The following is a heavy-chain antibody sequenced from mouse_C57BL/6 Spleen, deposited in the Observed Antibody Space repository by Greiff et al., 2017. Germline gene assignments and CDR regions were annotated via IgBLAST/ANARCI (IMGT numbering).Heavy chain of an antibody. CDR2: ISSGGDYI. Sequence: EVQVVESGEGLVKPGGSLKLSCAASGFTFSSYAMSWVRQTPEKRLEWVAYISSGGDYIYYADTVKGRFTISRDNARNTLYLQMSSLKSEDTAMYYCTRDRGPVVAPYAMDYWGQGTSVTVSS. D-gene: IGHD1-1*01. CDR3: TRDRGPVVAPYAMDY. V-gene: IGHV5-9-1*02. CDR1: GFTFSSYA. J-gene: IGHJ4*01.